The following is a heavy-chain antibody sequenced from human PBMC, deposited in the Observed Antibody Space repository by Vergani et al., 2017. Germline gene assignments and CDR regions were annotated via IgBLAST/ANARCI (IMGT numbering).Heavy chain of an antibody. D-gene: IGHD3-3*01. Sequence: QVQLVQSGAEVKKPGASVKVSCKASGYTFTGYYMHWVRQAPGQGLEWMGWINPNSGGTNYAQKFQGRVTMTRDTSISTAYMELSRLRSDDTAVYYWAREPFTIFGLTQYYYGMDVWGQGTTVTVSS. CDR1: GYTFTGYY. CDR2: INPNSGGT. CDR3: AREPFTIFGLTQYYYGMDV. V-gene: IGHV1-2*02. J-gene: IGHJ6*02.